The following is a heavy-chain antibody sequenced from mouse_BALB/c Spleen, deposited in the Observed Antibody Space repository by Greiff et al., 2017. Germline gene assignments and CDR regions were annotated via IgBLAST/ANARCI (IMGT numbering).Heavy chain of an antibody. V-gene: IGHV1-80*01. Sequence: QVQLQQSGAELVRPGSSVKISCKASGYAFSSYWMNWVKQRPGQGLEWIGQIYPGDGDTNYNGKFKGKATLTADKSSSTAYMQLSSPTSEDSAVYYCTRDYDYTYYFDYWGQGTTLTVSS. J-gene: IGHJ2*01. CDR1: GYAFSSYW. D-gene: IGHD2-4*01. CDR2: IYPGDGDT. CDR3: TRDYDYTYYFDY.